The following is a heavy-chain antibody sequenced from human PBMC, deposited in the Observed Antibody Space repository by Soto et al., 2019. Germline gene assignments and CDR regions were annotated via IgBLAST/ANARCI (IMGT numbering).Heavy chain of an antibody. CDR3: ARTSLGVSGLRS. V-gene: IGHV1-2*02. D-gene: IGHD6-19*01. Sequence: QVQLVQSGADVKRPGASVTVSCKTSGHTFNVYYIHWVRQAPGQDLEWMGYINPNTGGTDYAEKFQGKVTITRDTSISTAYMELRSLRSDATAVYYCARTSLGVSGLRSLGQGPLITVS. CDR1: GHTFNVYY. J-gene: IGHJ5*02. CDR2: INPNTGGT.